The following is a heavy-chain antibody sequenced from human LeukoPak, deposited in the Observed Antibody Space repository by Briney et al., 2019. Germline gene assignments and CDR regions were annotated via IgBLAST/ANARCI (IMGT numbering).Heavy chain of an antibody. V-gene: IGHV4-61*02. CDR2: FYTSGST. CDR1: GGSVSSGRYS. J-gene: IGHJ6*04. D-gene: IGHD1-26*01. CDR3: ARETTLGPTSRMDV. Sequence: PSQTLSLTCSVSGGSVSSGRYSWTWIRQPAGKGLEWIGRFYTSGSTNYNPSLESRVTISIDTSKNQFSLKLSSVTAADTAVYYCARETTLGPTSRMDVLGKGTTVTVSS.